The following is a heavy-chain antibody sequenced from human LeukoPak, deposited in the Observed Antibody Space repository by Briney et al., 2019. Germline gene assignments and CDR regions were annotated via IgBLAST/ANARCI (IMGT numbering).Heavy chain of an antibody. J-gene: IGHJ4*02. D-gene: IGHD3-3*01. Sequence: SETLSLTCTVSGDSISRYYWSWIRQPPGKGLEWIGYIYYTGTTYYNPSLKSRVTITVDTSKNQFSLRLSSVTAADTAVYYCATTSRDFLSGFDYWGQGTLVTVSS. V-gene: IGHV4-59*01. CDR3: ATTSRDFLSGFDY. CDR2: IYYTGTT. CDR1: GDSISRYY.